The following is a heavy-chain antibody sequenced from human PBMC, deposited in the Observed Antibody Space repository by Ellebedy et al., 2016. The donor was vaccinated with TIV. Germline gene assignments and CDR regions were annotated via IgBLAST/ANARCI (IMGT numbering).Heavy chain of an antibody. CDR3: ATDITGAVAGYYYYGMDV. D-gene: IGHD6-19*01. Sequence: AASVKVSCKVSEYTLTELSMHWVRQAPGKGLEWMGGFDPDDGETIYAQKFQGRVTMTEDTSTDTAYMELSSLRSEDTAVYYCATDITGAVAGYYYYGMDVWGQGTTVTVSS. CDR1: EYTLTELS. CDR2: FDPDDGET. V-gene: IGHV1-24*01. J-gene: IGHJ6*02.